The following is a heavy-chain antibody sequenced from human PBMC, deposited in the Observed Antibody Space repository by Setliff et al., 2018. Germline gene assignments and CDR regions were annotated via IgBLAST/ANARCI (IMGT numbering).Heavy chain of an antibody. J-gene: IGHJ6*02. V-gene: IGHV3-23*01. CDR1: GFTFSGYY. Sequence: PGGSLRLSCAASGFTFSGYYMQWVRQAPGKGLEWVSAIGGSGDTTYYADSVKGRFTISRDNSKNTLYVQMNSLRAEDTAVYYCAKVRLDNVAYYYYYGMDVWGQGTTVTVSS. CDR3: AKVRLDNVAYYYYYGMDV. CDR2: IGGSGDTT. D-gene: IGHD2-2*03.